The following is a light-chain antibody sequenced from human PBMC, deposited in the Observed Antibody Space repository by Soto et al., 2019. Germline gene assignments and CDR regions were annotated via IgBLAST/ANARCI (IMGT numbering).Light chain of an antibody. CDR3: SSHPSPSALVE. V-gene: IGLV2-14*01. CDR2: DVS. Sequence: QSALTQPASVSGSPGQSITISCTGTSSDVGGYNYVSWYQQHPGKAPKLMIYDVSNRPSGVSNRFSGSKTGNTASLTISGLQRGEEGAYDCSSHPSPSALVEFGGGTQLTVL. J-gene: IGLJ7*01. CDR1: SSDVGGYNY.